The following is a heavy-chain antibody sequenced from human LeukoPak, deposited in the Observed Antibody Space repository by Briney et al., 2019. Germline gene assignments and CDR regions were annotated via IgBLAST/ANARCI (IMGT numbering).Heavy chain of an antibody. CDR1: GYTFTSYY. Sequence: ASVKVSCKASGYTFTSYYMHWVRQAPGQGLEWMEIINPSGGSTSYAQKFQGRVTMTRDTSTSTVYMELSSLRSEDTAVYYCARDSTYCGGDCYPDYWGQGTLVTVSS. CDR3: ARDSTYCGGDCYPDY. CDR2: INPSGGST. V-gene: IGHV1-46*01. J-gene: IGHJ4*02. D-gene: IGHD2-21*02.